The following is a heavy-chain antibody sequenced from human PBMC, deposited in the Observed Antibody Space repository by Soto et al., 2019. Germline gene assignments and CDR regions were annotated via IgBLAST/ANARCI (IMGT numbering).Heavy chain of an antibody. CDR2: ISYDGSNK. Sequence: QVQLVESGGGVVQPGRSLRLSCAASGFTFSSYDMHWVRQAPGKGLEWEAVISYDGSNKYYADSVKGQFTISRDNSKNTLYVQMNSLRAEDRAVYYCASRDSSSWYYYYYGMDVWGQGTTVTVSS. V-gene: IGHV3-30-3*01. CDR1: GFTFSSYD. CDR3: ASRDSSSWYYYYYGMDV. J-gene: IGHJ6*02. D-gene: IGHD6-13*01.